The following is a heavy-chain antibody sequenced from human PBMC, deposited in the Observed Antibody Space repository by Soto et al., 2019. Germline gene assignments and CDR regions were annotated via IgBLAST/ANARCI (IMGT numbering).Heavy chain of an antibody. Sequence: QITLKESGPTLVKPTQTLTLTCAFSGFSLSTSGVGVGWIRQPPGKALEWLALLYWDGDIRYSPSLRSRLTLTKDTSKNQVVLTMTNMDPVDTATYYCEHGSGWLFDYWGQGTLVTVSS. V-gene: IGHV2-5*02. J-gene: IGHJ4*02. CDR3: EHGSGWLFDY. CDR1: GFSLSTSGVG. D-gene: IGHD6-19*01. CDR2: LYWDGDI.